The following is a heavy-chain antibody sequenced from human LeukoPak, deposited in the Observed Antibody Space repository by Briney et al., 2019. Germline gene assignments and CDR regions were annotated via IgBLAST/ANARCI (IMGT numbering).Heavy chain of an antibody. CDR1: GGSFSGYY. J-gene: IGHJ2*01. D-gene: IGHD7-27*01. V-gene: IGHV4-34*01. CDR3: AKNNWGSDWYFDV. Sequence: KPSETLSLTCAVYGGSFSGYYWSWIRQPPGKGLEWIGEINHSGGINYNPSLKSRVTISEDTSNNQFSLKMTSVTAADTAVYFCAKNNWGSDWYFDVWGRGTLVTVSS. CDR2: INHSGGI.